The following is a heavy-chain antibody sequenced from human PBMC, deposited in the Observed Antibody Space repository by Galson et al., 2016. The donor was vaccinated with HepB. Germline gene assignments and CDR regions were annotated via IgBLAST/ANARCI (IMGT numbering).Heavy chain of an antibody. CDR1: GDSFGNYG. J-gene: IGHJ4*02. CDR3: AWRITTVRGAAVFDF. V-gene: IGHV1-69*13. CDR2: IIPIFGTT. Sequence: SVKVSCKASGDSFGNYGINWVRQAPGQGLEWVGGIIPIFGTTNYAPSFEDRVTITADESTGTDYMQLSRLTSDDTAVYYCAWRITTVRGAAVFDFWGQGTLVTVSS. D-gene: IGHD3-10*01.